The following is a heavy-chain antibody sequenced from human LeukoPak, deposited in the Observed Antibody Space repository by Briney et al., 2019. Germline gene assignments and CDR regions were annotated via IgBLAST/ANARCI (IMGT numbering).Heavy chain of an antibody. CDR3: ARDLDYGDDNHFDY. CDR1: GGTFISYA. V-gene: IGHV1-69*06. CDR2: IIPIFGTA. J-gene: IGHJ4*02. D-gene: IGHD4-17*01. Sequence: GASVKVSCKASGGTFISYAISWVRQAPGQGLEWMGGIIPIFGTANYAQKFQGRVTITADKSTSTAYMELSSLRSEDTAVYYCARDLDYGDDNHFDYWGQGTLVTVSS.